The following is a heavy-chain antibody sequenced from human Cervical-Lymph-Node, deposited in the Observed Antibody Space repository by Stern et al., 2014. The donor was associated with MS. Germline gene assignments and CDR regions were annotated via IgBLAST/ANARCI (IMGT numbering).Heavy chain of an antibody. V-gene: IGHV4-31*03. D-gene: IGHD1-1*01. CDR3: ARELSGMYGMDV. CDR1: GGSINNGDYY. CDR2: IYYSGAT. Sequence: VQLVQSGPGLVKPSQTLSLTCTVSGGSINNGDYYWSWVRQHPGKGLEWLWYIYYSGATYYNPSLKGRLTISVDTSKRHFSLKLTSVTAADTAVYYCARELSGMYGMDVWGQGTTVTVSS. J-gene: IGHJ6*02.